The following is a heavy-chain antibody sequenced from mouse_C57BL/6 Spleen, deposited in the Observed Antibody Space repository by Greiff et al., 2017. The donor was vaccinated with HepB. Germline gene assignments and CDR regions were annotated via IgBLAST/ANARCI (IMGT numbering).Heavy chain of an antibody. Sequence: EVKVVESGGGLVKPGGSLKLSCAASGFTFSSYAMSWVRQTPEKRLEWVATISDGGSYTYYPDNVKGRFTISRDNAKNNLYLQMSHLKSEDTAMYYCAREGYKYFDVWGTGTTVTVSS. CDR2: ISDGGSYT. D-gene: IGHD1-3*01. V-gene: IGHV5-4*01. CDR3: AREGYKYFDV. J-gene: IGHJ1*03. CDR1: GFTFSSYA.